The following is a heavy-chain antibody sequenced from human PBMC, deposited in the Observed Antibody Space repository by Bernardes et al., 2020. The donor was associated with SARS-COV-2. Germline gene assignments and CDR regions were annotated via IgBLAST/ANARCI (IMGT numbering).Heavy chain of an antibody. V-gene: IGHV4-59*01. J-gene: IGHJ3*02. CDR3: ARDRSVSDYDFWSGYSGAFDI. D-gene: IGHD3-3*01. CDR1: GGSISNYY. CDR2: IYYSGST. Sequence: SETLSLTCTFSGGSISNYYWNWIRQPPGKGLEWIGYIYYSGSTNYNPSLKGRVTISVDTSKNQFSLKLSSVTAADTAVYYCARDRSVSDYDFWSGYSGAFDIWGQGTMVTVSS.